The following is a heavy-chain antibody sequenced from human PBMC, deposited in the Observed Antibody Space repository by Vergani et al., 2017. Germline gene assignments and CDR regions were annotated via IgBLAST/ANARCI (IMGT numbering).Heavy chain of an antibody. CDR3: ASFSSTEDY. V-gene: IGHV4-38-2*01. CDR1: GYSISSGYY. CDR2: IYHSGST. Sequence: QVQLQESGPGLVKPSETLSLTCAVSGYSISSGYYWGWIRQPPGKGLEWIGSIYHSGSTYYNPSLKSRVTISVDMSKNQFSLKLSSVTAADTAVYYCASFSSTEDYWGQGTLVTVSS. J-gene: IGHJ4*02. D-gene: IGHD6-13*01.